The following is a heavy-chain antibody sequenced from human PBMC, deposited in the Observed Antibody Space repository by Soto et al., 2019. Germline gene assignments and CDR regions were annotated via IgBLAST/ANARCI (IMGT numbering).Heavy chain of an antibody. Sequence: QVQLQQWGAGLLKPSETLSLTCAVYGGSFSSYYWSWIRQPPGKGLEWIGEINHSGSTNYNPSLKSRVTISVDTSKNQFSLKLSSVTAADTAVYYCARWYSSSSWFDPWGQGTLVTVSS. J-gene: IGHJ5*02. CDR1: GGSFSSYY. CDR2: INHSGST. CDR3: ARWYSSSSWFDP. V-gene: IGHV4-34*01. D-gene: IGHD6-6*01.